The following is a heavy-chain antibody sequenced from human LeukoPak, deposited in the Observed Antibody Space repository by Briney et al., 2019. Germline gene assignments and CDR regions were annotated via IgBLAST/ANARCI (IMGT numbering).Heavy chain of an antibody. CDR2: ISSNGGST. Sequence: GGSLRLSCAASGFTFSSYAMSWVRQAPGKGLEWVSAISSNGGSTYYADSVKGRFTISRDNSKNTLYLQMSSLRAEDTAVYYCVKGGSGSYYDYWGQGTLVTVSS. J-gene: IGHJ4*02. V-gene: IGHV3-64D*06. CDR1: GFTFSSYA. D-gene: IGHD3-10*01. CDR3: VKGGSGSYYDY.